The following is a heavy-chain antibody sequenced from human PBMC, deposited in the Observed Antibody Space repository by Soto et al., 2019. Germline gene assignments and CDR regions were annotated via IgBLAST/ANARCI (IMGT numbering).Heavy chain of an antibody. CDR1: GYTFTSYG. CDR3: ARSSGSYQSVYYYGMDV. Sequence: ASVKVSCKASGYTFTSYGISWVRQAPGQGLEWMGWISAYNGNTNYAQKLQGRVTMTTDTSTSTAYMELRSLRSDDTAVYYCARSSGSYQSVYYYGMDVWGQGTTVTVSS. CDR2: ISAYNGNT. J-gene: IGHJ6*02. V-gene: IGHV1-18*04. D-gene: IGHD3-10*01.